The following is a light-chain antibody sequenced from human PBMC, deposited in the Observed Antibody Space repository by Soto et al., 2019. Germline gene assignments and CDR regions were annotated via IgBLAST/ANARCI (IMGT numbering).Light chain of an antibody. CDR2: EVS. Sequence: QSALTQPASVSGSPGQSITISCTGTSSDVGGYNYVSWYQQHPGKAPKVMIYEVSNRPSGVSNRFSGSKSGNTASLTISGLQAVDEADYYCSSYTSSNTLAFGGGTKVTVL. CDR1: SSDVGGYNY. V-gene: IGLV2-14*01. CDR3: SSYTSSNTLA. J-gene: IGLJ2*01.